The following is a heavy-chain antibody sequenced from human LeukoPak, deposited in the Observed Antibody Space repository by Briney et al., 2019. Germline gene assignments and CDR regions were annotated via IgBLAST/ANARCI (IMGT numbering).Heavy chain of an antibody. V-gene: IGHV3-15*01. J-gene: IGHJ4*02. CDR1: GFTFSNAW. D-gene: IGHD3-10*01. CDR2: IKSKTDGGTT. Sequence: GGSLRLSCAASGFTFSNAWMSWVRQAPRKGLEWVGRIKSKTDGGTTDYAAPVKGRFTISRDDSKNTPYQQMNSSKTEDTAVYYCTTGLWFGRRGYWGQGTLVTVPS. CDR3: TTGLWFGRRGY.